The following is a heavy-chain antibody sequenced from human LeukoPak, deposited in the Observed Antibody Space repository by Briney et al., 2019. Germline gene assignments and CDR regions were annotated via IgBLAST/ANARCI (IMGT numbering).Heavy chain of an antibody. J-gene: IGHJ3*02. CDR1: GGSISSSSYY. CDR3: ARSYYYDSSGSKDAFDM. V-gene: IGHV4-61*02. CDR2: VYPSGST. D-gene: IGHD3-22*01. Sequence: SETLSLTCTVSGGSISSSSYYWNWIRQPAGKGLEWIGRVYPSGSTNYNPSLKSRVTVSVDTPKNQFSLRLSSVTAADTAMYYCARSYYYDSSGSKDAFDMWGQGTMVTVSS.